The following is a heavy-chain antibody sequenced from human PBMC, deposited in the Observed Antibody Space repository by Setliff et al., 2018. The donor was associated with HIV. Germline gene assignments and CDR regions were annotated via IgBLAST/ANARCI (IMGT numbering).Heavy chain of an antibody. CDR3: ARGRDKYGPIDY. J-gene: IGHJ4*02. V-gene: IGHV4-59*01. Sequence: PSETLSLTCTVSGGSISSSYWTWTRQPPGKGLEWIGNIHYSGSTNYNPSLKSRVTISVDTSRSQFSLKLSSVTAADTAVYYGARGRDKYGPIDYWGQGTLVTGSS. CDR1: GGSISSSY. D-gene: IGHD3-10*01. CDR2: IHYSGST.